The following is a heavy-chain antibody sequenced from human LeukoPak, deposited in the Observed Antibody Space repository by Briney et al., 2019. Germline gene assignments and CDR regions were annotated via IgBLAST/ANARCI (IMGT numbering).Heavy chain of an antibody. D-gene: IGHD5-24*01. CDR2: ICNGRAT. Sequence: GSLRLSCSASGFTFRSYTMIWVRQAPGKGLEWIGSICNGRATYYNPSLKGRVTMSIDTSKNQFSLEVTSVTAADTAVFYCARHFFEDGYNAAPFQYWGQGTLVTVSS. J-gene: IGHJ1*01. CDR3: ARHFFEDGYNAAPFQY. CDR1: GFTFRSYT. V-gene: IGHV4-39*01.